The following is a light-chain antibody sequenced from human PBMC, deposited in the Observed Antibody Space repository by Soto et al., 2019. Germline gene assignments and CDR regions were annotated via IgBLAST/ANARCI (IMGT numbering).Light chain of an antibody. CDR1: SSNIGAGYD. CDR3: QSYDTSLSGVI. J-gene: IGLJ2*01. Sequence: QSVLTQTPSVSGAPGQKITMSCTGSSSNIGAGYDVHWYQQLPGAAPRLLIYADNNRPSGVPDRFSASNSGTSASLAITGLQCEVEAVYYCQSYDTSLSGVIFGAGTQLTVL. CDR2: ADN. V-gene: IGLV1-40*01.